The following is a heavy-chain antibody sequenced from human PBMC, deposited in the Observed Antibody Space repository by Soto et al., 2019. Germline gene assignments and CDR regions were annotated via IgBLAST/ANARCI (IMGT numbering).Heavy chain of an antibody. J-gene: IGHJ4*02. D-gene: IGHD6-13*01. CDR2: INRDGSSI. CDR3: AREIATTGEYYFDY. Sequence: EVQLVESGGGLVQPGGSLRLSCAASGFTFSSYWMHWVRQAPGKGLVWVSRINRDGSSINYADSARGRVTISRDNAKNTRYLQVNGLRAEDTAVYYCAREIATTGEYYFDYWGQGIVVTVSS. CDR1: GFTFSSYW. V-gene: IGHV3-74*01.